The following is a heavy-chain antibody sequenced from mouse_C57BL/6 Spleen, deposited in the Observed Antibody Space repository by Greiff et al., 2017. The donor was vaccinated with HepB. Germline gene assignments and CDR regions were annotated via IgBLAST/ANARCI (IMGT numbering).Heavy chain of an antibody. CDR1: GYSITSGYY. CDR3: ARAYYYGSSDY. D-gene: IGHD1-1*01. V-gene: IGHV3-6*01. J-gene: IGHJ2*01. CDR2: ISYDGSN. Sequence: EVQLQESGPGLVKPSQSLSLTCSVTGYSITSGYYWNWIRQFPGNQLEWLGYISYDGSNNYNPSLKNRISITRDTSKNQFFLKLNSVTTEDTATYYCARAYYYGSSDYWGQGTTLTVSS.